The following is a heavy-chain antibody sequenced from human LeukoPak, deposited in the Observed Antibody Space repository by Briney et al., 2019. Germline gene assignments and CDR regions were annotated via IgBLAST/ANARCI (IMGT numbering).Heavy chain of an antibody. V-gene: IGHV4-30-4*01. CDR2: IYYSGST. CDR1: GGSISSGDYY. J-gene: IGHJ4*02. CDR3: ARLPRHYGDYYFDY. Sequence: PSQTLSLTCTVSGGSISSGDYYWSWIRQPPGKGLEWIGYIYYSGSTYYNPSLKSRVTISVGTSKNQFSLKLSSVTAADTAVYYCARLPRHYGDYYFDYWGQGTLVTVSS. D-gene: IGHD4-17*01.